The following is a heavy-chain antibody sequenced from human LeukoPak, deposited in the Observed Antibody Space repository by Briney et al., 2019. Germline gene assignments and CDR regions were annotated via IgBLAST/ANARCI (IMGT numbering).Heavy chain of an antibody. V-gene: IGHV1-69*13. D-gene: IGHD5-12*01. CDR1: GGTFISYA. J-gene: IGHJ4*02. CDR3: ARGWTITGAYGYFDY. Sequence: SVKVSCKASGGTFISYAISWVRQAPGQGLEWMGGIIPIFGTANYAQKFQGRVTITADESTSTAYMELSSLRSEDTAVYYCARGWTITGAYGYFDYWGQGTLVTVSS. CDR2: IIPIFGTA.